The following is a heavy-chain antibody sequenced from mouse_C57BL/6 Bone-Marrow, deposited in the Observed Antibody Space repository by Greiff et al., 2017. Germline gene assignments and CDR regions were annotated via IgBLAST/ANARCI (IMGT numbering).Heavy chain of an antibody. V-gene: IGHV1-59*01. D-gene: IGHD1-1*01. CDR1: GYTFTSYW. CDR3: ARGGFYYYGSSPYYYAMDY. J-gene: IGHJ4*01. Sequence: VKLQQPGAELVRPGTSVKLSCKASGYTFTSYWMHWVKQRPGQGLAWIGVIDPSDSYTNYNQKFKGKATLTVDTSSRTAYMQLSSLTSEDSAVYYCARGGFYYYGSSPYYYAMDYWGQGTSVTVSS. CDR2: IDPSDSYT.